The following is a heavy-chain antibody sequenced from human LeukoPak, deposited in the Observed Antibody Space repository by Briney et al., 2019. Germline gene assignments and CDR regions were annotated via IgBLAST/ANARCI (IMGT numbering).Heavy chain of an antibody. CDR2: INHSGST. V-gene: IGHV4-34*01. D-gene: IGHD3-22*01. J-gene: IGHJ3*02. CDR3: ARGRYYYDSSGYYYGAFDI. Sequence: SETLSLTCAVYGGSFSGYYWSWIRQPPGKGLEWIGEINHSGSTNYNPSLKSRVTISVDTSKNQFSLKLSSVTAADTAVYYCARGRYYYDSSGYYYGAFDIWGQGTMVTVSS. CDR1: GGSFSGYY.